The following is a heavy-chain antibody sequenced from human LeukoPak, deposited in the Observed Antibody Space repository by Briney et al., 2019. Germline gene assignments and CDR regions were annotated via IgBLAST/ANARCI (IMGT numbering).Heavy chain of an antibody. CDR2: IYYSGST. Sequence: SETLSLTCTVSGGSISSYYWSWIRQPPPKGLEWIGCIYYSGSTNYNPSFKSRVTISVDTSKNQFSLKLSSVTAADTAVYYCACLTTADAFDIWGQGTMVTVSS. CDR1: GGSISSYY. D-gene: IGHD3-22*01. V-gene: IGHV4-59*01. CDR3: ACLTTADAFDI. J-gene: IGHJ3*02.